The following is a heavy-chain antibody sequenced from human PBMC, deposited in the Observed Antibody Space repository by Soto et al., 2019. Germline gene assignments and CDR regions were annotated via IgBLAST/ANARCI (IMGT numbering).Heavy chain of an antibody. V-gene: IGHV3-15*01. CDR1: GFTFSNAW. Sequence: GVSLRLSCAASGFTFSNAWMSWVRQAPGKGLEWVGRIKSKTDGGTRDYAAPVKGRFTISRDDSKNTLFLQMNSLKTEDTAIYYCTQLNYDILPGSIWNYFDYWGQGTLVTVSS. CDR3: TQLNYDILPGSIWNYFDY. CDR2: IKSKTDGGTR. J-gene: IGHJ4*02. D-gene: IGHD3-9*01.